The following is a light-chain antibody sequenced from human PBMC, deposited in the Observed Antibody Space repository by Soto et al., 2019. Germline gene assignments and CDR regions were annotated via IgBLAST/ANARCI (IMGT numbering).Light chain of an antibody. CDR3: QQYNSYWT. Sequence: DIQMTQSPSTLSASVGDRVTITCRASQSISSWLAWYQQKPGKAPKLLIYDASSLESGVPSRFSGSGSGTEFTLTISSLKPDDFATYYCQQYNSYWTFGQGTKVEIK. CDR1: QSISSW. J-gene: IGKJ1*01. CDR2: DAS. V-gene: IGKV1-5*01.